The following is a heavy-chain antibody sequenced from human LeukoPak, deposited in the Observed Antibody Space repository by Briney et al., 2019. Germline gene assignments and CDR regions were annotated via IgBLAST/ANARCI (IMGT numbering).Heavy chain of an antibody. CDR2: IYYSGST. CDR1: GGSISSGGYY. V-gene: IGHV4-31*03. J-gene: IGHJ4*02. CDR3: ARVEARLGDPRWFDY. D-gene: IGHD3-10*01. Sequence: PSEALSLTCTVSGGSISSGGYYWSWIRQHPGKGLEWIGYIYYSGSTYYNPSLKSRVTISVDTSKNQFSLKLSSVTAADTAVYYCARVEARLGDPRWFDYWGQGTLVTVSS.